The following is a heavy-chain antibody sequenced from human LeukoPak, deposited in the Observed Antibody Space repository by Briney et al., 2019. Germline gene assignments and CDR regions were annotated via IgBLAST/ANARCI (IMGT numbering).Heavy chain of an antibody. J-gene: IGHJ4*02. CDR1: GFTFSSYA. D-gene: IGHD5-12*01. CDR2: ISGGGDTT. CDR3: AGISYSGTWPVGY. V-gene: IGHV3-23*01. Sequence: GGSLRLSCAASGFTFSSYAMSWVRQAPGKGLEWVSAISGGGDTTYTADSVRGRFTISRDNSKNTLYLQMNSPRAEDTAVYYCAGISYSGTWPVGYWGQGTLVTVSA.